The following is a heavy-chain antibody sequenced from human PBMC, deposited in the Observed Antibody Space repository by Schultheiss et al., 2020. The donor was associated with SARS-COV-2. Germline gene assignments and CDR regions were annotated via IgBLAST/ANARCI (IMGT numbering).Heavy chain of an antibody. CDR3: ARRLSFSFQS. D-gene: IGHD6-25*01. Sequence: SETLSLTCAVYGGSFSGYSWGWIRQPPGKGLEWIGSIYHSGSTYYNPSLKSRVTISVDTSKNQFSLKLSSVTAADTAVYYCARRLSFSFQSWGQGTLVTVSS. J-gene: IGHJ5*02. CDR2: IYHSGST. V-gene: IGHV4-38-2*01. CDR1: GGSFSGYS.